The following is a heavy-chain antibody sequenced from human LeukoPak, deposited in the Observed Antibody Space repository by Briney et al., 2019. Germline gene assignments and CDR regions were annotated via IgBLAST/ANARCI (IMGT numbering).Heavy chain of an antibody. V-gene: IGHV3-21*01. Sequence: GGSLRLSCAASGFTFSSYGMNWVRQAPGKGLEWVSSISSSSYIYYADSVKGRFTISRDNAKNSLYLQMNSLRAEDTAVYYCARDRVAAAGTYYYGMDVWGQGTTVTVSS. D-gene: IGHD6-13*01. CDR2: ISSSSYI. J-gene: IGHJ6*02. CDR1: GFTFSSYG. CDR3: ARDRVAAAGTYYYGMDV.